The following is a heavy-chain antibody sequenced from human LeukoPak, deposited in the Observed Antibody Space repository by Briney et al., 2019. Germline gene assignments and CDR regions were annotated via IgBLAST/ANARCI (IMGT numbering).Heavy chain of an antibody. CDR1: GYTFTGYD. CDR2: INPNSGGT. Sequence: ASVKVSCKASGYTFTGYDMHWVRQAPGQGLEWMGWINPNSGGTNYAQKFQGRVTMTRDTSISTAYMELSRLRSDDTAVYYCARGQRERAAATLKPIDYWGQGTLVTVSS. CDR3: ARGQRERAAATLKPIDY. D-gene: IGHD6-13*01. J-gene: IGHJ4*02. V-gene: IGHV1-2*02.